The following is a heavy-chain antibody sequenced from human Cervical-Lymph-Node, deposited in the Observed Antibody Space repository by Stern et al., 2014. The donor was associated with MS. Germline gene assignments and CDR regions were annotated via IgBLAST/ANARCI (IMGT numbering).Heavy chain of an antibody. CDR2: INAGNGQT. Sequence: VQLVESGAEVKKLGASVNVSCKASGYTFNTYAIHWGRQAPGQGLEWVGYINAGNGQTKYAQKFQGRVTITRDTSASTGYIELSSLRSEDSAVYYCATPFSHSFRYGMHVWGQGTTVTVFS. J-gene: IGHJ6*02. D-gene: IGHD2/OR15-2a*01. CDR3: ATPFSHSFRYGMHV. V-gene: IGHV1-3*01. CDR1: GYTFNTYA.